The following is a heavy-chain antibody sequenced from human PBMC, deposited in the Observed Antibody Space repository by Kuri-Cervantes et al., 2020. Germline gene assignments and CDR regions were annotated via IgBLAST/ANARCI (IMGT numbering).Heavy chain of an antibody. V-gene: IGHV4-39*01. J-gene: IGHJ4*02. CDR1: GGSISSSSYY. CDR3: ARGEWLRFGMYYFDY. Sequence: SETLSLTCTVSGGSISSSSYYWGWIRQPPGKGLEWIGSIYYSGSTYYNPSLKSRVTISVDTSKNQFSLKLSSVTAADTAVYYCARGEWLRFGMYYFDYWGQGTLVTVSS. D-gene: IGHD5-12*01. CDR2: IYYSGST.